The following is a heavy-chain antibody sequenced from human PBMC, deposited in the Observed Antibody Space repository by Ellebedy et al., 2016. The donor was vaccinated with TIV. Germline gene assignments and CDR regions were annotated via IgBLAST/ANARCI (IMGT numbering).Heavy chain of an antibody. Sequence: ASVKVSCKASGYTFSSHGINWVRQAHGQGPEGMGRINTNNGDTNYAQNFQGRLTMTTDTSTNTVFMELRRLRFDDTAVYYCARDRGYRFGFSDGFDVWGEGTTVSVSS. D-gene: IGHD5-18*01. CDR3: ARDRGYRFGFSDGFDV. J-gene: IGHJ6*04. CDR2: INTNNGDT. CDR1: GYTFSSHG. V-gene: IGHV1-18*04.